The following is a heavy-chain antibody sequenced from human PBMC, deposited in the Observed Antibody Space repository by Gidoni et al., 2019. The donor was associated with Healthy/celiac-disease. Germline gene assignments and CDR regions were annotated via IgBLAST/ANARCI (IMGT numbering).Heavy chain of an antibody. CDR3: ARGMEWELLGYFDY. CDR1: GFTFGSYA. V-gene: IGHV3-30*04. Sequence: QVQLVESGGGVVQPGRSLRLSCAASGFTFGSYAMHWVRQAPGKGLEWVAVISYDGSNKYYADSVKGRFTISRDNSKNTLYLQMNSLRAEDTAVYYCARGMEWELLGYFDYWGQGTLVTVSS. J-gene: IGHJ4*02. D-gene: IGHD1-26*01. CDR2: ISYDGSNK.